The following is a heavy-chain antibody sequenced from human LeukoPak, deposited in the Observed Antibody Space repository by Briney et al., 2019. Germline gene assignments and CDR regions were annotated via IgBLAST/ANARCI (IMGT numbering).Heavy chain of an antibody. J-gene: IGHJ4*02. CDR2: ISGRGGST. CDR3: ALRPPYGGYSD. CDR1: GFTFTTYV. Sequence: PGGSLRLSCVASGFTFTTYVMNWVRQAPGKGLEWVSGISGRGGSTYYADSVKGRFTISRDNSKNMLYLQMNSLRAEDTAVYYCALRPPYGGYSDWGQGALVTVSS. V-gene: IGHV3-23*01. D-gene: IGHD5-12*01.